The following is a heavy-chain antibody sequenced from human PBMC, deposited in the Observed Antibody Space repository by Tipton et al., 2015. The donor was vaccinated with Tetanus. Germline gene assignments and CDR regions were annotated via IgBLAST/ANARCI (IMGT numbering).Heavy chain of an antibody. CDR2: LNPNSGNT. CDR3: ATYRSGWYNYFDY. CDR1: GYTLTSYD. V-gene: IGHV1-8*01. Sequence: QSGAEVKKPGASVKVSCKASGYTLTSYDINWVRQATGQGLEWMGWLNPNSGNTGYAQKFQGRVTMTRNTSISTAYMELSSLRSEDTAVYYCATYRSGWYNYFDYWGQGTLVTVSS. D-gene: IGHD6-19*01. J-gene: IGHJ4*02.